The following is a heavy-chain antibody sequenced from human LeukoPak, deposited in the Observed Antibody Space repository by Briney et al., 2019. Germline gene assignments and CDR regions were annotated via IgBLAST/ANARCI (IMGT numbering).Heavy chain of an antibody. J-gene: IGHJ6*02. CDR1: GGSVSSGSYY. CDR2: IYYSGST. CDR3: ARDHYGDYLYYYYGMDV. V-gene: IGHV4-61*01. D-gene: IGHD4-17*01. Sequence: SETLSLTCTVSGGSVSSGSYYWSWIRQPPEKGLEWIGYIYYSGSTNYNPSLKSRVTISVDTSKNQFSLKLSSVTAADTAVYYCARDHYGDYLYYYYGMDVWGQGTTVTVSS.